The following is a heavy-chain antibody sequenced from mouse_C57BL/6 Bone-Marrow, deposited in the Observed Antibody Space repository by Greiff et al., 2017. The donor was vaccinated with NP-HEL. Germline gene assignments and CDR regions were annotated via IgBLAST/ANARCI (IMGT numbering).Heavy chain of an antibody. Sequence: QVQLQQPGAELVKPGASVKLSCKVSGYTFTSYWMHWVKQRPGRGLEWIGRIDPNSGGTKYNEKFKSKATLTVDKPSSTAYMQLSSLTSEDSAVYYCARSGNYYGSSPAWFAYWGQGTLVTVSA. CDR3: ARSGNYYGSSPAWFAY. D-gene: IGHD1-1*01. CDR1: GYTFTSYW. V-gene: IGHV1-72*01. CDR2: IDPNSGGT. J-gene: IGHJ3*01.